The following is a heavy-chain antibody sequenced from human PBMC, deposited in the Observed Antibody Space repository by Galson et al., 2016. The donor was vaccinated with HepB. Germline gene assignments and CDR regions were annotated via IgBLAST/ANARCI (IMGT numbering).Heavy chain of an antibody. J-gene: IGHJ4*02. D-gene: IGHD4-23*01. CDR2: IYSGGTT. Sequence: SLRLSCAASGFTVSTNYMSWVRQAPGKGLEWVSVIYSGGTTYYADSVKGRFTISRDNSKNTLYLQMNSLRAEDTAMYYYTRDHGGDSTAYSDHWGQGTPVTVSS. V-gene: IGHV3-53*01. CDR1: GFTVSTNY. CDR3: TRDHGGDSTAYSDH.